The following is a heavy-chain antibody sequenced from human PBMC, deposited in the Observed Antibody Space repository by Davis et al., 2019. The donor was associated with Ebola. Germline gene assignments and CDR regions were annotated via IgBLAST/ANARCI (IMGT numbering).Heavy chain of an antibody. CDR3: ARGTHYAHDY. CDR2: TNSDGSIT. Sequence: PGGSLRLSCAASGFTFSSNWTHWVRQAPGKGLVWVSRTNSDGSITSYADSVKGRFTISRDNAKNTLYLQMNSLRDEGTAVYYCARGTHYAHDYWGQGTLVTVSS. CDR1: GFTFSSNW. D-gene: IGHD2-2*01. J-gene: IGHJ4*02. V-gene: IGHV3-74*01.